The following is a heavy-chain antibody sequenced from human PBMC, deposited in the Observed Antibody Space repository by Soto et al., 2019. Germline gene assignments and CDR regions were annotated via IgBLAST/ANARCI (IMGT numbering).Heavy chain of an antibody. D-gene: IGHD1-26*01. CDR1: GGSISSSSYY. V-gene: IGHV4-39*01. Sequence: SETLSLTCTVSGGSISSSSYYWGWIRQPPGKGLEWIGSIYYSGSTYYNPSLKSRVTISVDTSKNQFSLKLSSVTAADTAVYFCARGGQWDFLSDYWGQGTLVTVSS. CDR3: ARGGQWDFLSDY. CDR2: IYYSGST. J-gene: IGHJ4*02.